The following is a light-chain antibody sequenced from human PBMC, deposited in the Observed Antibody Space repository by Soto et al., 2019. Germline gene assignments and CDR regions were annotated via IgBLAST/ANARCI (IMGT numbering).Light chain of an antibody. V-gene: IGLV2-14*01. CDR1: SSDVGGYNY. J-gene: IGLJ1*01. CDR3: CSYTTSNTRQIV. Sequence: HSALTQPASVSGSPGQSITISCTGTSSDVGGYNYVSWYQQHPGKAPKFMIYDVSNRPSGVSNRFSGSKSGNTASLTISGLQAEDEADYYCCSYTTSNTRQIVFGTGTKLTVL. CDR2: DVS.